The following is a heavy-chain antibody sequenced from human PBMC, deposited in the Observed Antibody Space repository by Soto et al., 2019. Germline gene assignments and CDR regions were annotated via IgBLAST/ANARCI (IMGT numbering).Heavy chain of an antibody. CDR1: GFTFSSYA. CDR3: AKDDDWSGWSDH. J-gene: IGHJ4*02. Sequence: DVQLLESGGGLVRPGGSLRLSCAASGFTFSSYAMSWVRQAPGKGLEWVAALTGSGDYTYYVDSVKGRFTISRDNYDNTLHLQMNSLRVEDTAIYYCAKDDDWSGWSDHWGQGTLVTVSS. CDR2: LTGSGDYT. D-gene: IGHD3-3*01. V-gene: IGHV3-23*01.